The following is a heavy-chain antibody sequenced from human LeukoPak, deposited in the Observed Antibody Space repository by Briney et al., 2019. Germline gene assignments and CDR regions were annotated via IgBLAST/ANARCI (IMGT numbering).Heavy chain of an antibody. CDR1: GGSISSGDYY. J-gene: IGHJ3*02. D-gene: IGHD2-2*01. CDR3: ARDLPGYCSSTSCSTDAFDI. Sequence: SQTLSLTCTVSGGSISSGDYYWSWIRQPPGKGLEWIGYIYYSGSTYYNPSLKSRVTISVDTSKNQFSLKLSSVTAADTAVYYCARDLPGYCSSTSCSTDAFDIWGQGTMVTVPS. CDR2: IYYSGST. V-gene: IGHV4-30-4*08.